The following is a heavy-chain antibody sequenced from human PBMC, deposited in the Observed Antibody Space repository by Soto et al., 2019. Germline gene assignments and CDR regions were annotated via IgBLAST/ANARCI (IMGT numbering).Heavy chain of an antibody. V-gene: IGHV4-59*01. Sequence: QVQLQESGPGLVKPSETLSLTCTVSGGSISSYYWSWIRQPPGKGLEWIGYIYYSGSTDYDPSLRSRGTISVATSKNQFSLKLSSVTAADTAVYYCARRWGTYFDFWGQGTLVTVSS. CDR2: IYYSGST. CDR1: GGSISSYY. CDR3: ARRWGTYFDF. D-gene: IGHD7-27*01. J-gene: IGHJ4*02.